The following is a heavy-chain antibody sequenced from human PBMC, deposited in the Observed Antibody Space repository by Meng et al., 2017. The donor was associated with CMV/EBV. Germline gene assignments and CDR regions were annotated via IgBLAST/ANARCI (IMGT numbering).Heavy chain of an antibody. J-gene: IGHJ6*02. D-gene: IGHD3-3*01. CDR3: ANGRFLEWLSHYYYGMDV. CDR2: ISGSGGST. V-gene: IGHV3-23*01. Sequence: GESLKISCAASGFTFSSYAMSWVRQAPGKGLEWVSAISGSGGSTCYADSVKGRFTISRDNSKNTLYLQMNSLRAEDTAVYYCANGRFLEWLSHYYYGMDVWGQGTTVTVSS. CDR1: GFTFSSYA.